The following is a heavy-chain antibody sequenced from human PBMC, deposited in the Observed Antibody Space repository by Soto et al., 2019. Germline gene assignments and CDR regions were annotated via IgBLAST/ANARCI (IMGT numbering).Heavy chain of an antibody. Sequence: SVKVCCKASGGTFSSYAISWVRQAPGQGPEWMGGIIPIFGTANYAQKFQGRVTITADESTSTAYMELSSLRSEDTAVYYCARGGGYCSGGSCYSKFWWVSWFDPWGQGTLVTVSS. CDR1: GGTFSSYA. V-gene: IGHV1-69*13. J-gene: IGHJ5*02. CDR3: ARGGGYCSGGSCYSKFWWVSWFDP. CDR2: IIPIFGTA. D-gene: IGHD2-15*01.